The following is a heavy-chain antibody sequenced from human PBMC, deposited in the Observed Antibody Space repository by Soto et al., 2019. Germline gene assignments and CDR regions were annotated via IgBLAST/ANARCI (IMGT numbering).Heavy chain of an antibody. CDR2: IYYTGST. J-gene: IGHJ4*02. D-gene: IGHD6-19*01. V-gene: IGHV4-30-4*01. Sequence: PSETLSLTCTVSGGSISSGDYYFICVRQPPGKDLEYIGYIYYTGSTYYNPSLNSRLTMSVDTSKNQFSLKLSSVTAADTAVYYCVRRLAVKPRYYFDYRGQGTLVTVSS. CDR3: VRRLAVKPRYYFDY. CDR1: GGSISSGDYY.